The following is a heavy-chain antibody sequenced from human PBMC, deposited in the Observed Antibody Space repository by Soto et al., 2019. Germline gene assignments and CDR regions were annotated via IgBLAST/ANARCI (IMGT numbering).Heavy chain of an antibody. D-gene: IGHD1-26*01. CDR3: ARDGGRHSGGIDY. V-gene: IGHV1-69*01. CDR2: IIPIFCTA. J-gene: IGHJ4*02. CDR1: GGTFSSYS. Sequence: QVQLVQSGAEVKKPGSSVKVSCKASGGTFSSYSINWVRQAPGQGLEWMGEIIPIFCTANYAQKFQGRVTIAADESTSTASLELSSMRSEDKAVYYCARDGGRHSGGIDYWGQGTLVTVS.